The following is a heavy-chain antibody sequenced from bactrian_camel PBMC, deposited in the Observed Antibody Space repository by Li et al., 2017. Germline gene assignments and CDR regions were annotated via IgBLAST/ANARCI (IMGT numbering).Heavy chain of an antibody. CDR2: IEMDFTT. CDR3: AADPTWPCLAIQSLSTS. CDR1: RFAYC. Sequence: HVQLVESGGGSVQAGGSLRLSCAVSRFAYCMGWFRQAPGKEREGVATIEMDFTTTYADSVKGRFTISKDNDKNTLDLQMNNLKPEDTAMYYCAADPTWPCLAIQSLSTSWGRGTQVTVS. J-gene: IGHJ4*01. D-gene: IGHD1*01. V-gene: IGHV3S53*01.